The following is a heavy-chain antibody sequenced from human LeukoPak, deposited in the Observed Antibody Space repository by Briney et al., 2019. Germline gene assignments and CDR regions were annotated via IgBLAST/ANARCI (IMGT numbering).Heavy chain of an antibody. Sequence: PSETLSLTCTAPVGSITSDYWSWIRQPPGKGLEWIGHISYSGSTSYDPSLKSRVTISGDSSKKQFSLKLSSVTAADTAVYYCARFYYDSRGYWYYFDYWGQGTLVTVSS. CDR1: VGSITSDY. D-gene: IGHD3-22*01. V-gene: IGHV4-59*08. J-gene: IGHJ4*02. CDR2: ISYSGST. CDR3: ARFYYDSRGYWYYFDY.